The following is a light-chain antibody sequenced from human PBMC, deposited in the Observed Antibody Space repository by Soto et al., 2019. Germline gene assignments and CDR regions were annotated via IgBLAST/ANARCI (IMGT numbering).Light chain of an antibody. Sequence: EVVLTQSPGTLSMSPGDRATLSCRASQSVPGSDVAWYQQKPGQAPRLLIYDVSSSATGTPERFSGSGSGTDFTLNIGRLEPEDFAVYYCQQYGTSPLTFGGGTKVEIK. J-gene: IGKJ4*01. CDR1: QSVPGSD. CDR3: QQYGTSPLT. CDR2: DVS. V-gene: IGKV3-20*01.